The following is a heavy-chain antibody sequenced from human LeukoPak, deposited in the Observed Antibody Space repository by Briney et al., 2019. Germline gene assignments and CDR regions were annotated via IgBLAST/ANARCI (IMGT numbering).Heavy chain of an antibody. Sequence: PSETLSLTCTVSGGSISSYYWSWIRQPPGKGLEWIGYIYYSGSTNYNPSLKSRVTISVDTSKNQFSLKLSSVTAADTAVYYCARIAVAGPYYFDYWGQGTLVTVSS. J-gene: IGHJ4*02. CDR2: IYYSGST. D-gene: IGHD6-19*01. V-gene: IGHV4-59*08. CDR3: ARIAVAGPYYFDY. CDR1: GGSISSYY.